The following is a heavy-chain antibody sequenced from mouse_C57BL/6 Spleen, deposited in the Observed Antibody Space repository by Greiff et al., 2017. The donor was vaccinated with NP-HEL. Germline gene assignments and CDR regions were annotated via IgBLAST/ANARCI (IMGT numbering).Heavy chain of an antibody. D-gene: IGHD1-1*01. CDR3: ARGVITTVVDY. V-gene: IGHV1-69*01. J-gene: IGHJ2*01. CDR1: GYTFTSYW. Sequence: QVQLQQPGAELVMPGASVKLSCKASGYTFTSYWMHWVKQRPGQGLEWIGEIDPSDSYTNYNQKFKGKSTLTVDKSSSTAYMQISSLTSEDSAGYYCARGVITTVVDYWGQGTTLTVSS. CDR2: IDPSDSYT.